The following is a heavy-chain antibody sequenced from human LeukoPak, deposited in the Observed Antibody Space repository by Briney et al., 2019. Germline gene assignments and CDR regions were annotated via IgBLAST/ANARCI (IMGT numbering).Heavy chain of an antibody. CDR1: GGSISSGGYY. CDR3: ARSLGSLGGYGMDV. Sequence: PSETLSLTCTVSGGSISSGGYYWSWIRQHPGKGLEWIGYIYYSGSTYYNPSLKSRVTISVDTSKNQFSLKLSSMTAADTAVYYCARSLGSLGGYGMDVWGQGTTVTVSS. J-gene: IGHJ6*02. CDR2: IYYSGST. V-gene: IGHV4-31*03. D-gene: IGHD1-26*01.